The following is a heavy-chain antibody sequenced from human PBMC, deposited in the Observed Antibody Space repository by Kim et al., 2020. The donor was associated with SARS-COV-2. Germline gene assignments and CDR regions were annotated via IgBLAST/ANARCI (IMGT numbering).Heavy chain of an antibody. V-gene: IGHV1-3*01. D-gene: IGHD2-2*01. Sequence: ASVKVSCKASGYTFTSYAMHWVRQAPGQRREWMGWINAGNGNTKYSQKFQGRVTITRDTSASTAYMELSSLRSEDTAVYYCAGDQGIYCSSTSCRYGMDVWGQGTTVTVSS. CDR3: AGDQGIYCSSTSCRYGMDV. CDR1: GYTFTSYA. J-gene: IGHJ6*02. CDR2: INAGNGNT.